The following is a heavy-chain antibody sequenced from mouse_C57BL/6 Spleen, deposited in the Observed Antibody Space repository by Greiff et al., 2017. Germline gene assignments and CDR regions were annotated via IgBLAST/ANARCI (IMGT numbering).Heavy chain of an antibody. V-gene: IGHV14-3*01. CDR3: ARGNSLGRKGSYYFDY. Sequence: VQLKQSVAELVRPGASVKLSCTASGFNIKNTYMHWVKQRPEQGLEWIGRIDPANGNTKYAPKFQGKATITADTSSNTAYLQRSSLTSEDTASYYCARGNSLGRKGSYYFDYWGQGTTRTVSS. CDR1: GFNIKNTY. J-gene: IGHJ2*01. CDR2: IDPANGNT. D-gene: IGHD4-1*01.